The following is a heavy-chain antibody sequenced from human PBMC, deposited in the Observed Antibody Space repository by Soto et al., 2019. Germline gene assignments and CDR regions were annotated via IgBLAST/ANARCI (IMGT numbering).Heavy chain of an antibody. D-gene: IGHD6-13*01. V-gene: IGHV1-18*01. CDR1: GYTFTTYG. J-gene: IGHJ4*02. CDR2: ISASNGNI. CDR3: ARALTYSSSGDS. Sequence: QVQLVQSGAEVKKPGASVRVSCKASGYTFTTYGISWVRQAPGKGLEWMGWISASNGNIYYGQKFQGRVTITTDSFTSKAYMELSSLTSDDTAVYYGARALTYSSSGDSWGRGTLVTVSS.